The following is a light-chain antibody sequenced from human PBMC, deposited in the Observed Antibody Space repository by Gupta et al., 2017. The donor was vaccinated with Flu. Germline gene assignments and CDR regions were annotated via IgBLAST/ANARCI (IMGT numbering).Light chain of an antibody. CDR2: HAS. Sequence: DIHMTQSPSTLSASVGDRVTITCRASQSVSTSLARHQHRPGKSPKILIQHASKSDSPVRSRFNGSGSGSAFTLSIMKLQPDAFATYYCHQKCTIAITFGRGTRLDIK. CDR1: QSVSTS. J-gene: IGKJ4*01. V-gene: IGKV1-5*03. CDR3: HQKCTIAIT.